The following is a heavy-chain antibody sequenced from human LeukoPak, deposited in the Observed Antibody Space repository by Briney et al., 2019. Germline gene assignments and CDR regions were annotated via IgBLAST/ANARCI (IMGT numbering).Heavy chain of an antibody. V-gene: IGHV4-34*01. D-gene: IGHD3-10*01. CDR1: GGSFSGYY. J-gene: IGHJ4*02. CDR2: INHSGST. CDR3: ARSGSRGPPDYYGSGSYTY. Sequence: PSETLSLTCAVYGGSFSGYYWSWIRQPPGKGLEWIGEINHSGSTNYNPSLKSRVTISVDTSKNQFSLKLSSVTAADTAVYYCARSGSRGPPDYYGSGSYTYWGQGTLVTASS.